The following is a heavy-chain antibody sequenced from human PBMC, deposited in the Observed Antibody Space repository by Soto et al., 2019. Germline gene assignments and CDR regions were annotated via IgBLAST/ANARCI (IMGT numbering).Heavy chain of an antibody. V-gene: IGHV1-69*13. CDR2: IIPIFGTA. Sequence: ASVKVSCRASGCTFSSYAISWVRHAPGQGLEWMGGIIPIFGTANYAQKFQGRVTITADESTSTAYMELSSLRSEETAVYYCARGAGSGSVSYYYGMDVWGQGTTVTVSS. CDR3: ARGAGSGSVSYYYGMDV. CDR1: GCTFSSYA. J-gene: IGHJ6*02. D-gene: IGHD5-12*01.